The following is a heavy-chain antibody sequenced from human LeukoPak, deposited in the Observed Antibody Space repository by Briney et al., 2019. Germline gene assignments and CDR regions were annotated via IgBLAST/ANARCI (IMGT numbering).Heavy chain of an antibody. J-gene: IGHJ6*03. CDR2: INHSGST. CDR1: GGSFSGYY. D-gene: IGHD6-13*01. CDR3: ARHVRVSFGYYYMDV. Sequence: SETLSLTCAVYGGSFSGYYWSWIRQPPGKGLEWIGEINHSGSTNYNPSLKSRVTISVDTSKNQFSLKLSSVTAAVTAVYYCARHVRVSFGYYYMDVWGKGTTVTISS. V-gene: IGHV4-34*01.